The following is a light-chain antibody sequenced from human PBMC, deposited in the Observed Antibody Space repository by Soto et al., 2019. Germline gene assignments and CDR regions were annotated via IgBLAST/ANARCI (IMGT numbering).Light chain of an antibody. CDR2: DVN. CDR3: TSYTRSSTYV. Sequence: LTQPASVSGSPGQSITISCTGTSSDIGAYNYVSWYRQHPGKAPKLMIYDVNNRPSGVSNRFSGSKSGNTASLTISGLQAEDEADYFCTSYTRSSTYVFGTGTKVTVL. V-gene: IGLV2-14*03. CDR1: SSDIGAYNY. J-gene: IGLJ1*01.